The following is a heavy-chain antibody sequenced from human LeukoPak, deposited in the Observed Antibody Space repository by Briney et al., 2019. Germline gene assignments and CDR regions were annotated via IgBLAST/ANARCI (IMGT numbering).Heavy chain of an antibody. J-gene: IGHJ4*02. CDR3: ARTPRDGYFDY. CDR2: IYYSGST. Sequence: KSSETLSLTCTVSGASFSSSTYYWGWIRQPPGKGLEWIGSIYYSGSTYYNPSLKSRVTISVDTSKNQFSLKLSSVTAADTAVYYCARTPRDGYFDYWGQGTLVTVSS. V-gene: IGHV4-39*07. CDR1: GASFSSSTYY.